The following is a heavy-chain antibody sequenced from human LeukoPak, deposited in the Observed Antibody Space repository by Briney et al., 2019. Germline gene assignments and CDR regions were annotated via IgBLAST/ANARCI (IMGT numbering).Heavy chain of an antibody. Sequence: GGSLRLSCAASGFTFSSYAMTWVRQAPGKGLEWVSTISGSGGGGSTYYADSVKGRFTISRDNSKNTLYLQMNSLRGEDTAVYYCTRDSGYNAFDIWGQGTMVTVSS. CDR2: ISGSGGGGST. D-gene: IGHD5-12*01. J-gene: IGHJ3*02. CDR1: GFTFSSYA. CDR3: TRDSGYNAFDI. V-gene: IGHV3-23*01.